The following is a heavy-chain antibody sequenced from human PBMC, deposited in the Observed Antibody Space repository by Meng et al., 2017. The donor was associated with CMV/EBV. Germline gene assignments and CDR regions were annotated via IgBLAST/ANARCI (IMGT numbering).Heavy chain of an antibody. CDR2: INPNSGGT. J-gene: IGHJ5*02. Sequence: QAPLVQSGAEVKKPXXSVKVSCMSSGYTFTGYDMHWVRQAPGQGLEWMGWINPNSGGTNYAQKFQGRVTMTRDTSISTAYMELSRLRSDDTAVYYCARDRSITMVRGVMGWFDPWGQGPRGTVSS. CDR1: GYTFTGYD. D-gene: IGHD3-10*01. CDR3: ARDRSITMVRGVMGWFDP. V-gene: IGHV1-2*02.